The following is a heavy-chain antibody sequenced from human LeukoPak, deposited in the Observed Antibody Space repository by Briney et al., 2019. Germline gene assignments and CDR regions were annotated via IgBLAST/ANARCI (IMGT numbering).Heavy chain of an antibody. V-gene: IGHV3-23*01. CDR1: GFTFSSYA. D-gene: IGHD3-3*01. Sequence: GGSLRLSCAASGFTFSSYAMSWVRQAPGKGLEWVSAISGSGGSTYYADSVKGRSTISRDNSKNTLYLQMNSLRAEDTAVYYCAKGITIFGVVIIPLDYWGQGTLVTVSS. J-gene: IGHJ4*02. CDR2: ISGSGGST. CDR3: AKGITIFGVVIIPLDY.